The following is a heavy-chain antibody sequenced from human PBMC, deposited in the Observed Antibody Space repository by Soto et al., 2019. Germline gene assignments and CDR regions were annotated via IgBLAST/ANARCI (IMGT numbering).Heavy chain of an antibody. V-gene: IGHV3-30*18. J-gene: IGHJ4*02. CDR3: AKEEARYRSGWSFDY. D-gene: IGHD6-19*01. Sequence: QVQLVESGGGGVQPGRSLRLSYAASGFSFSSYGMHWVPQAPAKGLVWVAVISYEGKNKFYAGSVKGRFAISRDNSENTLSLLEDSLRVEDTAIYYCAKEEARYRSGWSFDYWGQGILVTVSS. CDR2: ISYEGKNK. CDR1: GFSFSSYG.